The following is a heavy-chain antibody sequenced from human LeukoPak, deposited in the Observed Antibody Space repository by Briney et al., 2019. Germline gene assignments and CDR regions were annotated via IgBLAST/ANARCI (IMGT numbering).Heavy chain of an antibody. CDR2: ISGSGGST. Sequence: GGSLRLSCAASGFTFNSYWMSWVRQAPGKGLEWVSAISGSGGSTYYADSVKGRFTISRDNSKNTLYLQMNSLRAEDTAVYYCAKVLYGDYDLDYWGQGTQVTVSS. J-gene: IGHJ4*02. V-gene: IGHV3-23*01. D-gene: IGHD4-17*01. CDR1: GFTFNSYW. CDR3: AKVLYGDYDLDY.